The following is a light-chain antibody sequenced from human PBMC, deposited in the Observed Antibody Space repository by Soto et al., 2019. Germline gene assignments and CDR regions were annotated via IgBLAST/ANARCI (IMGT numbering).Light chain of an antibody. CDR1: SSDVGGYNY. CDR2: DVS. V-gene: IGLV2-14*01. CDR3: SSYTSSVTHV. J-gene: IGLJ1*01. Sequence: QYVLTQPASVSGSPGQSITISCTGTSSDVGGYNYVSWHQQHPGKAPKLLIYDVSSRPSGVSNRFSASKSGNTASLTISGLQPEDEADYYCSSYTSSVTHVFGTGTKVTVL.